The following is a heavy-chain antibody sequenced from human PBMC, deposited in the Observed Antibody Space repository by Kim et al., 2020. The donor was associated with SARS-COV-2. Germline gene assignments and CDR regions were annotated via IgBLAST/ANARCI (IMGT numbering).Heavy chain of an antibody. V-gene: IGHV3-30-3*01. CDR2: ISYDGSNK. J-gene: IGHJ4*02. D-gene: IGHD1-26*01. CDR1: GFTFSSYA. Sequence: GGSLRLSCAASGFTFSSYAMHWVRQAPGKGLEWVAVISYDGSNKYYADSVKGRFTISRDNSKNTLYLQMNSLRAEDTAVYYCARDQDKWELLLPLDYWGQGTLVTVSS. CDR3: ARDQDKWELLLPLDY.